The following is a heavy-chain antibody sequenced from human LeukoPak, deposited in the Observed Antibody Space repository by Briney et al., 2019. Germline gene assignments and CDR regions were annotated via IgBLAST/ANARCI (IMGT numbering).Heavy chain of an antibody. Sequence: VKVSCKASGFTFISSAMQWVRQARGQRLEWIGWIVVGSGNTNYAQKFQERVTITRDVSTSTAYMELGSLRSEDTAVYYCAAAGGSYSGWGFDIWGQGTVVTVSS. CDR3: AAAGGSYSGWGFDI. J-gene: IGHJ3*02. V-gene: IGHV1-58*02. CDR2: IVVGSGNT. CDR1: GFTFISSA. D-gene: IGHD1-26*01.